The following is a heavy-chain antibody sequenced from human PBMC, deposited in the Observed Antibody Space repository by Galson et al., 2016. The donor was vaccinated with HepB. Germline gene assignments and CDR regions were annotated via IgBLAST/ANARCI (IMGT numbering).Heavy chain of an antibody. CDR1: GFTFNSYN. J-gene: IGHJ4*02. V-gene: IGHV3-48*02. Sequence: SLRLSCAASGFTFNSYNMNWVRQAPGKGLEWVSYISGSASAIYYADSVKGRFTVSRDNAKNSQYLQMNSLRDEDTAVYYCARGYGGNSLDFWGQGTLVTVSS. D-gene: IGHD4-23*01. CDR3: ARGYGGNSLDF. CDR2: ISGSASAI.